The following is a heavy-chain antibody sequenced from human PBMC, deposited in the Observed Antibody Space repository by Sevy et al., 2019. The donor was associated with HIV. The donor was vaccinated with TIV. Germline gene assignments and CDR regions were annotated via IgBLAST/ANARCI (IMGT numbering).Heavy chain of an antibody. CDR3: ARCSSGYPNWFDP. J-gene: IGHJ5*02. CDR2: ISAYNGNT. D-gene: IGHD3-22*01. CDR1: GYTFTSYG. V-gene: IGHV1-18*01. Sequence: ASVKVSCKASGYTFTSYGISWVRQAPGQGLEWMGWISAYNGNTNYAQKLQGRVTMTTDTSTGTAYMELRSLGSDDPAVYYCARCSSGYPNWFDPWGQGTLVTVSS.